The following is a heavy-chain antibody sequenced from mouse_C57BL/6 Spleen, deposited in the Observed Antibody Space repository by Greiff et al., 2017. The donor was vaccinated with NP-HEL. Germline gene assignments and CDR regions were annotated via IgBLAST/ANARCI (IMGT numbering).Heavy chain of an antibody. Sequence: QVQLQQSGAELVRPGTSVKVSCKASGYAFTNYLIEWVKQRPGQGLEWIGVIYPGSGGTNYNEKFKGKATLTADKSSSTAYMQLSSLTSEDSAVYFCAGDYDGYGGFAYWGQGTLVTVSA. V-gene: IGHV1-54*01. D-gene: IGHD2-3*01. CDR3: AGDYDGYGGFAY. CDR1: GYAFTNYL. J-gene: IGHJ3*01. CDR2: IYPGSGGT.